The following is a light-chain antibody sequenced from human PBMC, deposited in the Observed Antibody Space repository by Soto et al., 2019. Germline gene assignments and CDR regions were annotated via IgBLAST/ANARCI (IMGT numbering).Light chain of an antibody. CDR3: AAWDDRLNGVV. Sequence: QPVLTQPRSASGTPGQSVTISCSGSTSNIGSNTVNWYQQLPGTAPKLLVASNNQRPSGVPDRFSGSKSATSASLAISGLQSEDEADYYCAAWDDRLNGVVFGGGTNSPS. CDR2: SNN. V-gene: IGLV1-44*01. CDR1: TSNIGSNT. J-gene: IGLJ3*02.